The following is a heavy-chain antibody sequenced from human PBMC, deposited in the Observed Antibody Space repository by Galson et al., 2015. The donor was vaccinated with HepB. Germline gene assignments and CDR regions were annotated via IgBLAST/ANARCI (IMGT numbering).Heavy chain of an antibody. CDR2: ISYDGSNK. CDR1: GFTFSSYG. D-gene: IGHD6-13*01. J-gene: IGHJ4*02. CDR3: AKNGGSSWPRAIDY. Sequence: SLRLSCAASGFTFSSYGMHWVRQAPGKGLEWVAVISYDGSNKYYADSVKGRFTISRDNSKNTLYLQMNSLRAEDTAVYYCAKNGGSSWPRAIDYWGQGTLVTVSS. V-gene: IGHV3-30*18.